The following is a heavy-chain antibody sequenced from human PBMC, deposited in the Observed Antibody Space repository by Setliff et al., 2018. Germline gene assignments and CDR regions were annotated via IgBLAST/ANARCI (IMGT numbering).Heavy chain of an antibody. CDR2: IRPYIGHT. D-gene: IGHD3-22*01. J-gene: IGHJ3*02. Sequence: ASVKVSCKASGYNLDDFGINWLRQAPGQGLEWMGWIRPYIGHTIYAQKFQGRVTMTTDAPTSTAYMELTSLRHDDTAVYYCARYRGNYYDSSGYYSGDAFDIWGQGTMVTVSS. CDR1: GYNLDDFG. V-gene: IGHV1-18*01. CDR3: ARYRGNYYDSSGYYSGDAFDI.